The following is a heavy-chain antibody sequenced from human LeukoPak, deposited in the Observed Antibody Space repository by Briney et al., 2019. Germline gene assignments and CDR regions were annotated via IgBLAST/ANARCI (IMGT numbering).Heavy chain of an antibody. CDR1: GFTFSDYY. V-gene: IGHV3-33*08. D-gene: IGHD6-13*01. Sequence: GGSLRLSCAASGFTFSDYYMSWIRQAPGKGLEWVAVIWYDGSNKYYADSVKGRFTISRDNSKNTPYLQMNSLRAEDTAVYYCARGGRSAPPRSRSAFDIWGQGTMVTVSS. CDR2: IWYDGSNK. J-gene: IGHJ3*02. CDR3: ARGGRSAPPRSRSAFDI.